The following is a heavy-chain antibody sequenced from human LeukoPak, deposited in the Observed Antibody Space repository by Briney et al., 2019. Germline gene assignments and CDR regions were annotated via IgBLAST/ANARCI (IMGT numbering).Heavy chain of an antibody. Sequence: ASVKVSCKASGYTFTSHGISWVRRAPGQGLEWMGWISAYNGNTNYAQKLQGRITMTTDTSTSTAYMDLRSLRSDDTAVYYCARVYYDSSGYLRDYWGQGTLVTVSS. D-gene: IGHD3-22*01. J-gene: IGHJ4*02. CDR2: ISAYNGNT. CDR3: ARVYYDSSGYLRDY. V-gene: IGHV1-18*01. CDR1: GYTFTSHG.